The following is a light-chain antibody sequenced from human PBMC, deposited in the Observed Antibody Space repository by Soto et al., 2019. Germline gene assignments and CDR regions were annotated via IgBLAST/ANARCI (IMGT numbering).Light chain of an antibody. V-gene: IGLV3-21*02. CDR1: DIGSKT. CDR2: NDS. J-gene: IGLJ1*01. Sequence: SYVLTQPPSVSVAPGQTARITCGGNDIGSKTVNWYQQKPGQAPVLVVYNDSDRPSGVPERFSGSNSGNTATLTISRVEAGDEADYYCQVWDSSGDHYVFGTGTKLTVL. CDR3: QVWDSSGDHYV.